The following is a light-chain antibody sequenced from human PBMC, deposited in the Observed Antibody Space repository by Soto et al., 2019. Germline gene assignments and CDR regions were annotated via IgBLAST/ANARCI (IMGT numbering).Light chain of an antibody. CDR3: QQYYCTPRT. Sequence: DIVMTQSPDSLAVSLGERATINCKSSQRVLYSSNNRNYLAWYQQKPGQPPKLLIYWASTRESGVPDRFSGSGSGTDFTLTISSLQAEDVAVYYCQQYYCTPRTFGQGTKVEIK. CDR1: QRVLYSSNNRNY. V-gene: IGKV4-1*01. CDR2: WAS. J-gene: IGKJ1*01.